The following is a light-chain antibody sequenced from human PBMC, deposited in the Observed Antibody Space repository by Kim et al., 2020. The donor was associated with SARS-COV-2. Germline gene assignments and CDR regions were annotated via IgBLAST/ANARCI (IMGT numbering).Light chain of an antibody. V-gene: IGLV3-1*01. J-gene: IGLJ2*01. CDR2: QDS. Sequence: VSPGQTASITCSGDKLGDMYTCWYQQKPGQSPGLVIYQDSKRPSGIPERFSGSNSGNTATLTISETQAMDEADYYCQSWDSSTAWTFGGGTQLTVL. CDR3: QSWDSSTAWT. CDR1: KLGDMY.